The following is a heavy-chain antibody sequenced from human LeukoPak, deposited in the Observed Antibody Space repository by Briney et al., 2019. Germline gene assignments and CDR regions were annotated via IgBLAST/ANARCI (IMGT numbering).Heavy chain of an antibody. CDR2: ILYDGGNK. CDR1: GFTFSSYG. D-gene: IGHD4/OR15-4a*01. V-gene: IGHV3-30*02. J-gene: IGHJ4*02. Sequence: GGSLRLSCAASGFTFSSYGVHWVRQAPGKGLEWVTFILYDGGNKYHADSVKGRFTISRDNSKNTLYLQMNSLRAEDTAVYYCARRAGAYSHPYDYWGQGTLVTVSS. CDR3: ARRAGAYSHPYDY.